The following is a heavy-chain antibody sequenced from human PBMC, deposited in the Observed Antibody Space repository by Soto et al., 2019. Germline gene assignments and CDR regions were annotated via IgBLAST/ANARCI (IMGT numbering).Heavy chain of an antibody. J-gene: IGHJ5*02. D-gene: IGHD3-10*01. V-gene: IGHV1-3*01. CDR2: INAGNGNT. Sequence: GXSVKVSCKASGYTFTSYAMHWVRQAPGQRLEWMGWINAGNGNTKYSQKFQGRVTITRDTSASTAYMELSSLRSEDKAVYYCARELSGSYYKVDWFDPWGQGTLVTVFS. CDR3: ARELSGSYYKVDWFDP. CDR1: GYTFTSYA.